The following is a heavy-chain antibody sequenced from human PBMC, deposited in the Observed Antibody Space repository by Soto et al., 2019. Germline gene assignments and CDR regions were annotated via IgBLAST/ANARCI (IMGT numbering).Heavy chain of an antibody. CDR1: GYTMTGYY. CDR2: INPNSGGT. CDR3: ALSSCRDYRDVMDF. V-gene: IGHV1-2*04. Sequence: AQVKVYCKASGYTMTGYYMHWVRQAPGQGLEWMGWINPNSGGTNYAQKFQGWVTMTRDTSISTAYMELSRLRSDDTAVYYCALSSCRDYRDVMDFWGQGSSVIVSA. J-gene: IGHJ6*01. D-gene: IGHD4-17*01.